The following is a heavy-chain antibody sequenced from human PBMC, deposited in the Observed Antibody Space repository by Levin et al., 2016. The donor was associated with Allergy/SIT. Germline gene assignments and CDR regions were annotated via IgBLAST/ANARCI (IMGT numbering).Heavy chain of an antibody. Sequence: SETLSLTCAVSGGSISSSNWWSWVRQPPGKGLEWIGEIYHSGSTNYNPSLKSRVTISVDKSKNQFSLKLSSVTAADTAVYYCARSRDGDYELQFDPWGQGTLVTVSS. CDR2: IYHSGST. V-gene: IGHV4-4*02. J-gene: IGHJ5*02. D-gene: IGHD4-17*01. CDR1: GGSISSSNW. CDR3: ARSRDGDYELQFDP.